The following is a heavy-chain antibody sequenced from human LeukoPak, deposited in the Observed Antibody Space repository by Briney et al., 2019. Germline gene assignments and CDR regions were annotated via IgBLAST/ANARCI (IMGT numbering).Heavy chain of an antibody. V-gene: IGHV1-8*01. CDR2: MSPNSGDT. CDR1: GYTFTNLD. Sequence: ASVRVSCKTSGYTFTNLDINWLRQAPGQGLEWMGWMSPNSGDTGYAQKFQGRVSMTRDIFKSTAYMELGSLRSEDTAIYYCASNPPNTGDFYYWGLGTLVTVSS. J-gene: IGHJ4*02. CDR3: ASNPPNTGDFYY. D-gene: IGHD1-1*01.